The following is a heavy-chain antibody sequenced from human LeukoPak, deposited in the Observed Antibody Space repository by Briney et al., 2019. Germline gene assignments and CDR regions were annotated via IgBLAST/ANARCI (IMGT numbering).Heavy chain of an antibody. D-gene: IGHD6-13*01. CDR2: ISAYNGNT. J-gene: IGHJ4*02. CDR3: AREPYSSSWRSEAD. Sequence: ASVKVSCKASGYTFTSYGISWVRQAPGQGLEWMGWISAYNGNTNYAQKLQGRVTMTTDTSTSTAYMELRSLRSDDTAVYYCAREPYSSSWRSEADWGQGTLVTVSS. V-gene: IGHV1-18*01. CDR1: GYTFTSYG.